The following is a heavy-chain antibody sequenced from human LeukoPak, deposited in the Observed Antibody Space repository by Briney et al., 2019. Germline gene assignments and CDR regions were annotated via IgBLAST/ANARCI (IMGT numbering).Heavy chain of an antibody. CDR2: IYTSGST. Sequence: SETLSLTCTVSGGPFSSFHWSWIRQPAGKGPEWLGLIYTSGSTNYSPSLKSRLTMSVDASKHQFSLKLSSVTAADTAVYYCARDFDSWGQGILVTVSS. CDR3: ARDFDS. CDR1: GGPFSSFH. J-gene: IGHJ4*02. V-gene: IGHV4-4*07.